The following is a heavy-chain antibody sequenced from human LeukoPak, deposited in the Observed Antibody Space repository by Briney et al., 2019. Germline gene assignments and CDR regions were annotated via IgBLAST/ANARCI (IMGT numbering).Heavy chain of an antibody. J-gene: IGHJ4*02. CDR1: GFTFSSYG. D-gene: IGHD3-9*01. V-gene: IGHV3-74*01. Sequence: PGGSLRLSCAASGFTFSSYGMHWVRQAPGKGLVWVSRIKSDGSVTTYADSVKGRFTISRDNAKNTLYLQMNSLRAEDTAVYFCARLDILTGNYYYFEYWGQGSLVTVSS. CDR2: IKSDGSVT. CDR3: ARLDILTGNYYYFEY.